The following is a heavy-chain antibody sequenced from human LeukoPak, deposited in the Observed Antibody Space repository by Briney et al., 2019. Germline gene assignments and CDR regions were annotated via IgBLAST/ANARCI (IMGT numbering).Heavy chain of an antibody. D-gene: IGHD6-19*01. Sequence: GGSLRLPWAPLGFTLRTSARIGAGQAPGKGRGGVSAISGSGGSTYYADSVKGRFTISRDNSKNTLFLQMNSLRVEDTALYYCAKDAIGWSKDYWGQGTLVTVSS. CDR2: ISGSGGST. V-gene: IGHV3-23*01. CDR3: AKDAIGWSKDY. J-gene: IGHJ4*02. CDR1: GFTLRTSA.